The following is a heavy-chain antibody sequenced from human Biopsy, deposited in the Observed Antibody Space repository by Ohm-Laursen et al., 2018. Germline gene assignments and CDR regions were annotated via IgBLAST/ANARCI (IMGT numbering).Heavy chain of an antibody. V-gene: IGHV3-48*03. CDR1: GFTFSNYE. J-gene: IGHJ3*02. Sequence: SLRLSCAASGFTFSNYEMNWVRQAPGKGLEWVSYISSGGSTIYYADSVKGRFTISRDNARNSLYLQMNSLRADDTAVYYCARGSGGLAYCGGDCYSHAFEIWGQGTLVTVSS. D-gene: IGHD2-21*02. CDR3: ARGSGGLAYCGGDCYSHAFEI. CDR2: ISSGGSTI.